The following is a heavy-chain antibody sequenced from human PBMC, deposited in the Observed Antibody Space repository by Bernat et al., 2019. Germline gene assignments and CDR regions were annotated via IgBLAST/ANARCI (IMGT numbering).Heavy chain of an antibody. D-gene: IGHD2-15*01. CDR3: ARGSTSGREDVYYYYYYMEV. CDR2: IFSGGST. CDR1: GFTVSSNY. J-gene: IGHJ6*03. Sequence: EVQLVETGGGLIQPGGSLRLSCAASGFTVSSNYMSWVRQAPGYLLEWFSVIFSGGSTYFADSVKGRFTISRDNSKHTLYLQMNRLRAEDTDVYYCARGSTSGREDVYYYYYYMEVWGKGTTVTVSS. V-gene: IGHV3-53*05.